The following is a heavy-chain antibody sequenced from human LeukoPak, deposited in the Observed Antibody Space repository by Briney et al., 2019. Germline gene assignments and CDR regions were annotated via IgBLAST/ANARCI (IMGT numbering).Heavy chain of an antibody. D-gene: IGHD6-19*01. V-gene: IGHV3-23*01. CDR1: GFTFSTYA. CDR3: AKHVRTSVWFFDS. CDR2: ISYVGDNT. J-gene: IGHJ4*02. Sequence: GGSLRLSCAASGFTFSTYAMTWVRQAPGKGLEWVSLISYVGDNTYYADSVKGRFTISRDNSKNTLYLQMNSLNADDTAVYYCAKHVRTSVWFFDSWGQGTLVTVSS.